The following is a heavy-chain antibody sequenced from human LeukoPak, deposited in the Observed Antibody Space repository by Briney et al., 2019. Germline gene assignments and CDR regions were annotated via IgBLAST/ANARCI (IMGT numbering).Heavy chain of an antibody. V-gene: IGHV1-69*05. CDR1: GGTFSSYA. D-gene: IGHD2-15*01. CDR3: ARTDCSGGSCYRGYYYYYYMDV. J-gene: IGHJ6*03. CDR2: IIPIIGTA. Sequence: GASVKVSCKASGGTFSSYAISWVRQAPGQGLEWMGRIIPIIGTANYAQKFRGRVTSTTDESTSTAYIELSSLRAEDTAVCYCARTDCSGGSCYRGYYYYYYMDVWGKGTTVTVSS.